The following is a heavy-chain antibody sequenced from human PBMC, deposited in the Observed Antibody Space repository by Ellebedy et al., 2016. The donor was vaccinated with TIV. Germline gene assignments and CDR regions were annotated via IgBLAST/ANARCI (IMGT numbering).Heavy chain of an antibody. CDR1: GGSISKFS. V-gene: IGHV4-59*01. J-gene: IGHJ6*02. CDR3: ARFDYDVEGYYGLDV. CDR2: IFYSGDT. D-gene: IGHD3-16*01. Sequence: SETLSLTXTVSGGSISKFSWTWIRQPPGKGLEWIGYIFYSGDTNYNPSLKSRVSMSVDTSKSQLSLTLTSVTAADTDVYYRARFDYDVEGYYGLDVWGQGTTVTVSS.